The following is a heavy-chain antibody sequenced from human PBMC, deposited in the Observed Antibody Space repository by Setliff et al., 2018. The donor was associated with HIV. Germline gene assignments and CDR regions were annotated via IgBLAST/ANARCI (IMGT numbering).Heavy chain of an antibody. CDR1: GFTFSSYA. V-gene: IGHV3-23*01. J-gene: IGHJ6*02. CDR2: ITSGGST. CDR3: ARDCRVGWVFTYCMDV. D-gene: IGHD6-13*01. Sequence: GSLRLSCAASGFTFSSYAMSWVRQTPEKGLEWVSIITSGGSTYYADSVKGRFTISRDNSKNTLFLQMNSLRPEDTAVYFCARDCRVGWVFTYCMDVWGQGTLVTVSS.